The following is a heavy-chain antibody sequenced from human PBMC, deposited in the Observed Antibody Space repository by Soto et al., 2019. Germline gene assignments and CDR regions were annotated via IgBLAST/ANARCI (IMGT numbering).Heavy chain of an antibody. J-gene: IGHJ6*02. Sequence: TSETLSLTCAVYGGSFSGYYWSWIRQPPGKGLEWIGEINHSGSTNYNPSLKSRVTTSVDTSKNQFSLKLSSVTAADTAVYYCASTWTQLWLVDYYGMDVWGQGTTVTVSS. V-gene: IGHV4-34*01. CDR1: GGSFSGYY. CDR2: INHSGST. CDR3: ASTWTQLWLVDYYGMDV. D-gene: IGHD5-18*01.